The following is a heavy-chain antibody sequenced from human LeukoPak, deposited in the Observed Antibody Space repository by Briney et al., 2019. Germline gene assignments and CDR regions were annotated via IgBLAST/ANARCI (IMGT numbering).Heavy chain of an antibody. D-gene: IGHD6-19*01. CDR2: SYYSGTT. CDR3: ARGSGGWFENIDY. CDR1: GGSISSSSYY. Sequence: SETLSLTCTVSGGSISSSSYYWGWVRQPPGRGLGWIGISYYSGTTYYNPSLKSRVTISVDTSKNQFYLKLSSVTAADTAVYYCARGSGGWFENIDYWGQGTLVTVSS. V-gene: IGHV4-39*07. J-gene: IGHJ4*02.